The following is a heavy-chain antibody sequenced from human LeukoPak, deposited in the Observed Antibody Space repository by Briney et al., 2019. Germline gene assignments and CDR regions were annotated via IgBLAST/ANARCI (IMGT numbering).Heavy chain of an antibody. J-gene: IGHJ6*02. CDR3: AKALDLWFGADYYYGMDV. Sequence: GGSLRLSCAASGFTFSSYSMNWVRQAPGKGLEWVSGISGSGGATYSADSVKGRFTISRDNPKNTLYLQMNSLRAEDTAVYYCAKALDLWFGADYYYGMDVWGQGTTVTVSS. CDR1: GFTFSSYS. CDR2: ISGSGGAT. V-gene: IGHV3-23*01. D-gene: IGHD3-10*01.